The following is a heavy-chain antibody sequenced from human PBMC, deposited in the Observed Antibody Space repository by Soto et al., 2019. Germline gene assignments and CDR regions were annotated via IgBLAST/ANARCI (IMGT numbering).Heavy chain of an antibody. V-gene: IGHV4-31*03. J-gene: IGHJ5*02. D-gene: IGHD3-22*01. CDR1: GGSISRPGYY. CDR3: ARLRRDGSGFPDL. Sequence: QMQLQESGPGLVKPSQTLSLICSVSGGSISRPGYYWAWIRQHPARGLEWIGSISYSGNSNHNPSLQSRLILSVDTSWNCFSLRLTSVSAADTAVYYCARLRRDGSGFPDLWGQGARVTVSS. CDR2: ISYSGNS.